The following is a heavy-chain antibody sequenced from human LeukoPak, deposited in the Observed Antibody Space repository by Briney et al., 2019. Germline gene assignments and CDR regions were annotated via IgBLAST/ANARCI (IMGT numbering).Heavy chain of an antibody. CDR1: GGSFSGYY. CDR3: ARGEVVVAASFDY. V-gene: IGHV4-34*01. Sequence: SETLSLTCAVYGGSFSGYYWSWIRQPPGKGLEWIGEINHSGSTNYNPSPKSRVTISVDTSKNQFSLKLSSVTAADTAVYYCARGEVVVAASFDYWGQGTLVTVSS. CDR2: INHSGST. D-gene: IGHD2-15*01. J-gene: IGHJ4*02.